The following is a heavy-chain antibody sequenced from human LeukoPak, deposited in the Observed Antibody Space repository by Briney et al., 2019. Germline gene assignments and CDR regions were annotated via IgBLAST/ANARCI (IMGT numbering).Heavy chain of an antibody. V-gene: IGHV3-30-3*01. Sequence: GGSLRLSCAASGFTFSSYAMHWVRQAPGKGLEWVAVISYDGSNKYYADSVKGRFTISRDNSKNTLYLQMNSLRAEDTAVYYCARVSGYHDTRGRAFDIWGQGTMVTVSS. J-gene: IGHJ3*02. CDR1: GFTFSSYA. D-gene: IGHD3-22*01. CDR2: ISYDGSNK. CDR3: ARVSGYHDTRGRAFDI.